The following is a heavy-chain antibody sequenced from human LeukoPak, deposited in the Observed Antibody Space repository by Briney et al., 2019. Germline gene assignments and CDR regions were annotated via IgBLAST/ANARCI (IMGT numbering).Heavy chain of an antibody. D-gene: IGHD3-22*01. J-gene: IGHJ4*02. Sequence: PSETLSLTCTVTGGSISSYYWSWIRHPAGKGLEWIGRIYTSGSTNYNPSLKSRVNMSVDTSKNQFSLKLSSVTAADTAVYYCASSGSYWGQGTLVTVSS. CDR2: IYTSGST. V-gene: IGHV4-4*07. CDR3: ASSGSY. CDR1: GGSISSYY.